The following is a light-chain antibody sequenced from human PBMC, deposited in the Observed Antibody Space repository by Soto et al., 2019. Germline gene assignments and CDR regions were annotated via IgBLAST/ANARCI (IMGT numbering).Light chain of an antibody. CDR2: GAS. CDR3: QQYNNWRYT. CDR1: QSVSSSY. Sequence: EIVLTQSPGTLSLSPGERATLSCRASQSVSSSYLAWYQQKPGQAPRLLIYGASTRATGIPARFSGSGSGTEFTLTISSLQSEDFAVYYCQQYNNWRYTFGQGTKLEIK. J-gene: IGKJ2*01. V-gene: IGKV3-15*01.